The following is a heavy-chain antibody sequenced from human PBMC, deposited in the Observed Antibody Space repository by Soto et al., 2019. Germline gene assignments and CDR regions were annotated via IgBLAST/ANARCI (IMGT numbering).Heavy chain of an antibody. CDR3: AAEGYIQWNPVAFDI. Sequence: SVKVSCKASGFTVTSSAVQWVRQARGQRLEWIGWIVVGSGNTNYAQKFQERVTITRDMSTSTAYMELSSLRSEDTAVYYCAAEGYIQWNPVAFDIWGQGTMVNVSS. V-gene: IGHV1-58*01. CDR2: IVVGSGNT. J-gene: IGHJ3*02. CDR1: GFTVTSSA. D-gene: IGHD5-12*01.